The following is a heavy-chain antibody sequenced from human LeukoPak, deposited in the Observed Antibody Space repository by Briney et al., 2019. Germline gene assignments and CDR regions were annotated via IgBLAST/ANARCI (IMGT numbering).Heavy chain of an antibody. CDR3: ASDLLMERYYDSSGYYSYAFNT. V-gene: IGHV3-64*01. CDR1: GFTFSSYA. D-gene: IGHD3-22*01. CDR2: ISSNGGST. J-gene: IGHJ3*02. Sequence: GVLRLSCAASGFTFSSYAMHWVRQAPGKELEYVSAISSNGGSTYYANSVKGRFTISRDNSKNTLYLQMGSLRAEDMAVYYCASDLLMERYYDSSGYYSYAFNTGGRETWATVSS.